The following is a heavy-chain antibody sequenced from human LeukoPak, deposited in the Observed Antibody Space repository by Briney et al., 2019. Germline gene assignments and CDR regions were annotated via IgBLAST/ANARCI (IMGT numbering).Heavy chain of an antibody. CDR2: IKSKTDGGTT. Sequence: GGSLRLSCAASGFTFSNAWMSWVRQAPGKGLEWVGRIKSKTDGGTTDYAAPVKGRFTISRDDSKNTLYLQMNSLRAEDTAVYYCAKGSPFLPLRDDYWGQGTLVTVSS. V-gene: IGHV3-15*01. J-gene: IGHJ4*02. CDR1: GFTFSNAW. CDR3: AKGSPFLPLRDDY. D-gene: IGHD3-3*01.